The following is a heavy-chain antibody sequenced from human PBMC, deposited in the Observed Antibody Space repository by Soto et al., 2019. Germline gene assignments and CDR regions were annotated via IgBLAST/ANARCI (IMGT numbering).Heavy chain of an antibody. CDR3: ARARGNDWYSDY. D-gene: IGHD5-12*01. V-gene: IGHV3-21*01. J-gene: IGHJ4*02. Sequence: GSLRLSCTASGFTFSEYNMSWVRQAPGKGLEWVSSITHSGTYVYYADSVKGRFTISRDSASNSLFLQMTSLRAEDTAVYHCARARGNDWYSDYWGQGTLVTVSS. CDR1: GFTFSEYN. CDR2: ITHSGTYV.